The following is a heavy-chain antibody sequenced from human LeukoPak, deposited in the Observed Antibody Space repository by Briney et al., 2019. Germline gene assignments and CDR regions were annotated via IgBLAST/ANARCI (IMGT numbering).Heavy chain of an antibody. V-gene: IGHV4-39*01. D-gene: IGHD6-13*01. Sequence: SETLSLTCTVSGVSISSSNSYWGWIRQSPGKGLEWIGSIYYSGSTYYNPSLKSRVTISVDTSKNQFSLKLSSVTAADTAVYYCASWRDSRESFDYWGQGTLVTVSS. J-gene: IGHJ4*02. CDR3: ASWRDSRESFDY. CDR2: IYYSGST. CDR1: GVSISSSNSY.